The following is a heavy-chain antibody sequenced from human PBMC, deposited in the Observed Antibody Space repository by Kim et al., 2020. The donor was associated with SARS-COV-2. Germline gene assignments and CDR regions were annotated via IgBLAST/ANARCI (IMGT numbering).Heavy chain of an antibody. CDR3: ARVGYSSSWCSSDC. CDR1: GFTFRNYG. V-gene: IGHV3-33*05. J-gene: IGHJ4*02. Sequence: GGSLRLSCAASGFTFRNYGMFWVRQAPGKGLEWLTAVSYDVSIKHYADSVKGRFTISRDDSKKTLYLQMNSLRLEDTAVYYCARVGYSSSWCSSDCWGQGALVTVSS. CDR2: VSYDVSIK. D-gene: IGHD6-13*01.